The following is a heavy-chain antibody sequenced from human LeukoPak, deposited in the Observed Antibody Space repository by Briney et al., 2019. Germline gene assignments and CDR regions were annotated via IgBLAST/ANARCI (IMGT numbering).Heavy chain of an antibody. CDR2: ISSSSSYI. Sequence: GGSLRLSCAASGFTFSSYYMNWVRQAPGKGLEWVSSISSSSSYIYYADSVKGRFTISRDTAKNSLYLQMNSLRAEHTAVYYRARAYCSGGSCYPFDYWGQGTLVTVSS. D-gene: IGHD2-15*01. J-gene: IGHJ4*02. V-gene: IGHV3-21*01. CDR3: ARAYCSGGSCYPFDY. CDR1: GFTFSSYY.